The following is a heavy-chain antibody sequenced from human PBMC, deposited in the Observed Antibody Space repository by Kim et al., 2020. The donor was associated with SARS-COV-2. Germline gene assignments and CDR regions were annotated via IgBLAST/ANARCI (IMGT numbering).Heavy chain of an antibody. CDR2: ISGSGGST. CDR3: AKVTGLRYFDWLLPPFDY. V-gene: IGHV3-23*01. Sequence: GGSLRLSCAASGFTFSSYAMSWVRQAPGKGLEWVSAISGSGGSTYYADSVKGRFTISRDNSKNTLYLQMNSLRAEDTAVYYCAKVTGLRYFDWLLPPFDYWGQGTLVTVSS. CDR1: GFTFSSYA. D-gene: IGHD3-9*01. J-gene: IGHJ4*02.